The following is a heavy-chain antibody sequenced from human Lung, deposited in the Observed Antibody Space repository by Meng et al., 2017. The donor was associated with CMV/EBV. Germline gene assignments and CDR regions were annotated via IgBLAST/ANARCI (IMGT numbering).Heavy chain of an antibody. D-gene: IGHD6-6*01. CDR1: LTFNNDG. V-gene: IGHV3-33*06. CDR3: AKDKGPSIAARRVNLDY. J-gene: IGHJ4*02. CDR2: IWYDGNNK. Sequence: LTFNNDGLQWVRQAPGKGLQWVAVIWYDGNNKYYADSVKGRFTISRDNSKNTLYLQMNSLRVEDTAVYYCAKDKGPSIAARRVNLDYWGQGTLVTVSS.